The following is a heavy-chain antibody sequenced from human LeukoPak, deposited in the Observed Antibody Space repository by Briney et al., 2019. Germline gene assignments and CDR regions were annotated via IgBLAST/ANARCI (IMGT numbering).Heavy chain of an antibody. CDR2: ISYDGSNK. J-gene: IGHJ4*02. CDR3: ARSFNILTGYYLDY. V-gene: IGHV3-30*04. D-gene: IGHD3-9*01. Sequence: GGSLSLFCAAAGFTFSSYAMHSVRQDPGKGMEWQAVISYDGSNKYYADAVKGRFTISKDNSKNPLYLQMNSLRAEDTAVYYGARSFNILTGYYLDYWGQGTLVTVSS. CDR1: GFTFSSYA.